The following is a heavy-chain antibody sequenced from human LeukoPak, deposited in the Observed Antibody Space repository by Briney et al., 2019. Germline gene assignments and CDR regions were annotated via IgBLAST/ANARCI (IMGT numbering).Heavy chain of an antibody. CDR1: GFTFNDYY. D-gene: IGHD4-17*01. J-gene: IGHJ4*02. Sequence: GGSLRLSCAVSGFTFNDYYMSWIRQAPGKGLEWVSYISSSGSTIYYADSVKGRFTISRDNAKNSLYLQMNSLRAEDTAVYYCARDDYGDYYFDYWGQGTLVTVSS. V-gene: IGHV3-11*04. CDR3: ARDDYGDYYFDY. CDR2: ISSSGSTI.